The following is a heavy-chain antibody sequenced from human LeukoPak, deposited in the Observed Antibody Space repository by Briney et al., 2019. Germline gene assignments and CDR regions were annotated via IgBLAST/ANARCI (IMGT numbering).Heavy chain of an antibody. V-gene: IGHV3-30*18. J-gene: IGHJ6*02. D-gene: IGHD3-9*01. CDR3: AKTYFDFYYYYYGMDV. Sequence: GGSLRLSCAASGFTFSSYGMHWVRQAPGKGLEWVAVISYDGSNKYYADSVKGRFTISRDNSKNTLYLQMNSLRAEDTAVYYCAKTYFDFYYYYYGMDVWGQGATVTVS. CDR2: ISYDGSNK. CDR1: GFTFSSYG.